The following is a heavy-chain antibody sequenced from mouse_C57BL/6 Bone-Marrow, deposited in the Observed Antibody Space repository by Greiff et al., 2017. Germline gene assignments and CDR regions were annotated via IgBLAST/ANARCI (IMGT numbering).Heavy chain of an antibody. D-gene: IGHD2-3*01. CDR2: IYPRSGNT. J-gene: IGHJ2*01. CDR1: GFNIKDDY. Sequence: QVQLKASGAELVRPGASVKLSCTASGFNIKDDYMHWVKQRTGQGLEWIGEIYPRSGNTYYNEKFKGKATLTADKSSSTAYMELRSLTSEDSAVYFCARGDGYYAFFDYWGQGTTLTVSS. CDR3: ARGDGYYAFFDY. V-gene: IGHV1-81*01.